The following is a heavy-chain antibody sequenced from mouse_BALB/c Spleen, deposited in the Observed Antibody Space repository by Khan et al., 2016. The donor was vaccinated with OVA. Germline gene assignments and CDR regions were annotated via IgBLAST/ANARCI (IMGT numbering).Heavy chain of an antibody. CDR2: VAPGSGIT. CDR3: ARIRYDDDSNLYAMDY. J-gene: IGHJ4*01. Sequence: DLVKPGASVKLSCKASGYIFTSYWINWIKQRPGQGLEWIGRVAPGSGITYYNEMFKGKATLTVDTSSTTAYIQLSGLSSEDSAVYFCARIRYDDDSNLYAMDYWGQGTSVTVSS. CDR1: GYIFTSYW. V-gene: IGHV1S41*01. D-gene: IGHD1-1*01.